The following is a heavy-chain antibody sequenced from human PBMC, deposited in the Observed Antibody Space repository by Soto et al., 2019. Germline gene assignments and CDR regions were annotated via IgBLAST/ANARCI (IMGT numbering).Heavy chain of an antibody. V-gene: IGHV3-7*03. CDR3: ATSGGGWLQPPV. CDR1: GFTFRSYG. Sequence: PAGSLKLASAASGFTFRSYGMSWVRQAPGKGLEWVANIKQDGSEKYYVHSVKGRFTISRDNAKKSLYLKMNSLRAEDTAVYYCATSGGGWLQPPVWGQGTLVTVSS. J-gene: IGHJ4*02. D-gene: IGHD5-12*01. CDR2: IKQDGSEK.